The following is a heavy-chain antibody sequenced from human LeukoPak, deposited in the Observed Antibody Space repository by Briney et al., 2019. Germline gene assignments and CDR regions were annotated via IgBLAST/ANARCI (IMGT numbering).Heavy chain of an antibody. Sequence: GGSLRLSCAASGFTFSSYAMHWVRQGPGKGLEWVAVISYDGSNKYYADSVKGRFTISRDNSKNTLYLQMNSLRAEDTAVYYCARDSRYGDYGDRYYYYYYGMDVWGQGTTVTVSS. CDR3: ARDSRYGDYGDRYYYYYYGMDV. D-gene: IGHD4-17*01. J-gene: IGHJ6*02. CDR2: ISYDGSNK. V-gene: IGHV3-30-3*01. CDR1: GFTFSSYA.